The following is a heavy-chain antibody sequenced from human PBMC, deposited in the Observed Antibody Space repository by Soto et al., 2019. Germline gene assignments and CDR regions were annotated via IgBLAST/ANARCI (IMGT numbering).Heavy chain of an antibody. CDR3: AKDKDIVVVVAAPRDFDI. CDR2: ISGSGGST. Sequence: PGGSLRLSCAASGFTFSSYAMSWVRQAPGKGLEWVSAISGSGGSTYYADSVKGRFTISRDNSKNTLYLQMNSLRAEDTAVYYCAKDKDIVVVVAAPRDFDIWGQATMVTVSS. V-gene: IGHV3-23*01. CDR1: GFTFSSYA. D-gene: IGHD2-15*01. J-gene: IGHJ3*02.